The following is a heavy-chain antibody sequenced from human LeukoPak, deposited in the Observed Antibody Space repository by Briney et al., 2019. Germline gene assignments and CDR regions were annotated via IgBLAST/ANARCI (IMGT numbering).Heavy chain of an antibody. CDR1: GGSINSYTHY. Sequence: PSETLSLICTVSGGSINSYTHYWGWIRQPPGKGLEWIATVYYTGGTYYNPSLKSRVTISIDTSRNHFSLKLTSVIAADTAIYYCVSNSSSSPWFDPWGQGTLVTVSS. V-gene: IGHV4-39*02. D-gene: IGHD6-6*01. J-gene: IGHJ5*02. CDR2: VYYTGGT. CDR3: VSNSSSSPWFDP.